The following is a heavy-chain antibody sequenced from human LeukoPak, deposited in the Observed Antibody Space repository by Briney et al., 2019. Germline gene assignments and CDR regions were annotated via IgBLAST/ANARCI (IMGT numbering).Heavy chain of an antibody. CDR1: GYTFIAYD. Sequence: ASVKVSCKASGYTFIAYDINWVRQATGQGLEWMGWMNPNSGDTGYAQKFQGRVTITRDTSISTAYMELSSLRSEDTAMYYCARDPGYVSSSSWYYYYYYYMDVWGKGTTVTVSS. CDR2: MNPNSGDT. D-gene: IGHD6-13*01. J-gene: IGHJ6*03. CDR3: ARDPGYVSSSSWYYYYYYYMDV. V-gene: IGHV1-8*03.